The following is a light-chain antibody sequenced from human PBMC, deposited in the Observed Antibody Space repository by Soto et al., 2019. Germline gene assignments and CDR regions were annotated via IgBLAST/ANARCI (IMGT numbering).Light chain of an antibody. CDR3: SSYTSSNTLV. Sequence: QSALTQPASVSGSPGQSITISCTGTSSDVGGYSYVSWYQQYPGKAPKLMIYEVTNRPSGVSNRFSGSKSGNTASLTISGLQADDEADYYCSSYTSSNTLVFVTGTKVTVL. CDR2: EVT. V-gene: IGLV2-14*01. J-gene: IGLJ1*01. CDR1: SSDVGGYSY.